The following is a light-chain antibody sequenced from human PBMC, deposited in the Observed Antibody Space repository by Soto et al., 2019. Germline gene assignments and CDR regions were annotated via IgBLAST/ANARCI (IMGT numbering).Light chain of an antibody. V-gene: IGLV2-14*01. CDR1: SSDVGAYNY. CDR3: TSYTTSTIVA. Sequence: QSVLTQPASVSASPGQSITISCTGTSSDVGAYNYVSSYQQPPGKAPTLIIYDVAVRPSGVSSRFSGSKSANTASLTISGLQAEDEGDYYCTSYTTSTIVAFGGGTK. CDR2: DVA. J-gene: IGLJ2*01.